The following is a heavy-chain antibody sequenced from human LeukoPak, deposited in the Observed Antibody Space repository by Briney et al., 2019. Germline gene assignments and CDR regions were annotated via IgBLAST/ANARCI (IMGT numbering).Heavy chain of an antibody. Sequence: GGSLRLSCAVSGITLSNYGMSWVRQAPGKGLEWVAGISGSGGRTNYADSVRGRFTISRDNAKNTLYLQMNSLRAEDTAVYFCAKRGVVIRVILVGFHKEAYYFDAWGQGALVTVSS. J-gene: IGHJ4*02. CDR3: AKRGVVIRVILVGFHKEAYYFDA. CDR1: GITLSNYG. D-gene: IGHD3-22*01. CDR2: ISGSGGRT. V-gene: IGHV3-23*01.